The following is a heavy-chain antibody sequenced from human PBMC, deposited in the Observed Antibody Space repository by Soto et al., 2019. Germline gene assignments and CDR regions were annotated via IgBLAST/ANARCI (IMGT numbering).Heavy chain of an antibody. D-gene: IGHD3-22*01. CDR1: GGTFSSYA. V-gene: IGHV1-69*13. CDR3: ARSTETYYYDSSGYYPSDY. CDR2: IIPIFGTA. J-gene: IGHJ4*02. Sequence: SVKVSCKASGGTFSSYAISWVRQAPGQGLEWMGGIIPIFGTANYAQKFQGRVTITADESRSTAYMELSSLRSEDTAVYYCARSTETYYYDSSGYYPSDYWGQGTLVTVSS.